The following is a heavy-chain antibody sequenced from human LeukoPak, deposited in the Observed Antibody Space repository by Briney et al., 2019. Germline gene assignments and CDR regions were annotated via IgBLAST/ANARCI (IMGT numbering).Heavy chain of an antibody. J-gene: IGHJ4*02. V-gene: IGHV3-48*04. CDR1: GFTFSSYA. CDR2: ISSSGSSI. D-gene: IGHD1-26*01. CDR3: ASEQSGNYYRPFDS. Sequence: GGSLRLSCAASGFTFSSYAMSWVRQAPGKGLEWVSYISSSGSSIYYADSVKGRFTISRDNAKNSLYLQMNSLRAEDTAVYYCASEQSGNYYRPFDSWGQGTLVTVSS.